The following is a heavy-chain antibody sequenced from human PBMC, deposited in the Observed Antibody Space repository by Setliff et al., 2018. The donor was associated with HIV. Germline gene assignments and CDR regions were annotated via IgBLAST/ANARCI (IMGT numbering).Heavy chain of an antibody. D-gene: IGHD6-13*01. CDR2: INAGNGDT. CDR1: GYTFTGNY. CDR3: ARQRGIDTYFYSYYYMDV. Sequence: ASVKVSCKASGYTFTGNYMHWVRQAPGQRLEWMGWINAGNGDTKYSQRFQDRVTITRDTSASTAYMELGSLTSEDTAVYYCARQRGIDTYFYSYYYMDVWGKGTTVTVSS. J-gene: IGHJ6*03. V-gene: IGHV1-3*01.